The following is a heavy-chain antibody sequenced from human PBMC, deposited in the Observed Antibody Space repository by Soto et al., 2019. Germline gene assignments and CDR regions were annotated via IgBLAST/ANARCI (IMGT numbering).Heavy chain of an antibody. CDR2: ISSTTNYI. CDR3: ARESEDLTSNFNY. CDR1: GFTFTRYS. Sequence: GGALRLSCAASGFTFTRYSMNWVRQAPGKGLEWVSSISSTTNYIYYADSMKGRFTVSRDNAKNSVYLEMNSLSAEDTAVYCCARESEDLTSNFNYWGQATLVTVSS. J-gene: IGHJ4*02. V-gene: IGHV3-21*01.